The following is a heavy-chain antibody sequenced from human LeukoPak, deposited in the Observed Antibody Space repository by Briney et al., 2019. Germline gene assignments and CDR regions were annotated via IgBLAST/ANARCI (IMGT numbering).Heavy chain of an antibody. CDR3: ARTFDS. J-gene: IGHJ5*01. V-gene: IGHV3-48*01. CDR2: ISDSTSTI. CDR1: GFTFSSYS. Sequence: PGGSLRLSCAASGFTFSSYSMNWVRQAPGKGLEWVSYISDSTSTIYYADSVKGRFTISRDNAKNSLYLQMNSLRAEDTAVYYCARTFDSWGQGTLVTVSS.